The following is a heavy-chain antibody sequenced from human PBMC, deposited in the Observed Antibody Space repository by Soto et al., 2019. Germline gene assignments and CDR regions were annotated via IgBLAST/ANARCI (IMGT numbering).Heavy chain of an antibody. Sequence: SETLSLTCSVSGGTMSKYYCVWIRQPAGKGLEWIGRIYTSGTTDYNPSLKSRVTMSVDTSKNQFSLKLSSVTAADTALYFCARKTTYSSRWYDYSGHGTLVAVYS. V-gene: IGHV4-4*07. CDR3: ARKTTYSSRWYDY. D-gene: IGHD6-13*01. J-gene: IGHJ5*01. CDR2: IYTSGTT. CDR1: GGTMSKYY.